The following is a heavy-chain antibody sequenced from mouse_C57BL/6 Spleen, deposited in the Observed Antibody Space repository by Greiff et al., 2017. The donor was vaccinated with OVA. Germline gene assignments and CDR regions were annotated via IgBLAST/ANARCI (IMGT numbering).Heavy chain of an antibody. J-gene: IGHJ4*01. CDR3: ARRSMAFYAMDY. V-gene: IGHV5-9*01. CDR2: ISGGGGNT. D-gene: IGHD1-1*02. Sequence: EVKVVESGGGLVKPGGSLKLSCAASGFTFTSYTMPWVRQTPEKRLEWVATISGGGGNTYYPDSVKGRFTISGDNATNTLYLQLSRLRSEDTALYYCARRSMAFYAMDYWGQGTSVTVSS. CDR1: GFTFTSYT.